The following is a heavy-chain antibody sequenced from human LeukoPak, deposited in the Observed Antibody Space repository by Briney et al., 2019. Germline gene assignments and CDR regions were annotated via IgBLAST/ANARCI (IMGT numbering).Heavy chain of an antibody. CDR2: TYYRSKWDN. V-gene: IGHV6-1*01. CDR1: GDSVSSNGVV. Sequence: SQTLSLTCAISGDSVSSNGVVWNWVRQSPSRGLEWLGRTYYRSKWDNDYSSSVRRRITINPDTSKNQFSLQLNSVTPDDTAVYFCARESTPPGQLGIFDFWGQGTLVTVSS. J-gene: IGHJ4*02. CDR3: ARESTPPGQLGIFDF. D-gene: IGHD7-27*01.